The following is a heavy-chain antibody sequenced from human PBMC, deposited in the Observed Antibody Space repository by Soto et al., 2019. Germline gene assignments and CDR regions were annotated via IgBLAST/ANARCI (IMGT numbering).Heavy chain of an antibody. CDR3: ARSAYYDFWSGFRPPDYYYYGMDV. CDR1: GYSFTSYW. D-gene: IGHD3-3*01. J-gene: IGHJ6*02. Sequence: GESLKISCKGSGYSFTSYWIGWVRQMPGKDLEWMGIIYPGDSDTRYSPSFQGQVTISADKSISTAYLQWSSLKASDTAMYYCARSAYYDFWSGFRPPDYYYYGMDVWGQGTTVTVSS. CDR2: IYPGDSDT. V-gene: IGHV5-51*01.